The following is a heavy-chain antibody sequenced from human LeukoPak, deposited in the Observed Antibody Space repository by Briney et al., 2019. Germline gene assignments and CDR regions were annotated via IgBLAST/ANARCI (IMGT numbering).Heavy chain of an antibody. CDR3: AKASIYVYYGMDV. D-gene: IGHD3-16*02. CDR1: GFIFTNYG. Sequence: PGGSLRLSCAASGFIFTNYGMHWVRQAPGKGLEWVAVISYDGSNKYYVDSVKGRFTISRDNSKNTLSLQMNSLRAEDTAVYYCAKASIYVYYGMDVWGQGTTVIVSS. CDR2: ISYDGSNK. J-gene: IGHJ6*02. V-gene: IGHV3-30*18.